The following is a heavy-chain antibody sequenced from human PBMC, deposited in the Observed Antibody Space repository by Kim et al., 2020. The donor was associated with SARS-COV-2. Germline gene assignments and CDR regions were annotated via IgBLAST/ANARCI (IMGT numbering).Heavy chain of an antibody. CDR3: AIRHERVSRDYSGNFFADAFDI. CDR1: GYTFTTYA. CDR2: MNAGYGHT. D-gene: IGHD2-15*01. J-gene: IGHJ3*02. V-gene: IGHV1-3*01. Sequence: ASVKVSCKASGYTFTTYAVRWVRQAPGQRVEWMGWMNAGYGHTQYSENFQGRVTFTRDTSASIAYVEMSSLRVEDTAVYYCAIRHERVSRDYSGNFFADAFDIWGQGTVVTVSS.